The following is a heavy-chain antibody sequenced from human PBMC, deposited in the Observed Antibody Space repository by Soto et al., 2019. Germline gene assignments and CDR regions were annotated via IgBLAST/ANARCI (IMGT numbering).Heavy chain of an antibody. CDR3: VKDESINWYSGHFRH. Sequence: GGSLRLSCAASGFTFDDYAMHWVRQVPGKGLEWVSGINWNSGSIGYGDSVKGRFAISRDNAKNSLHLQMNSLSAEDAAFYYCVKDESINWYSGHFRHWGQGTLVTVSS. D-gene: IGHD6-13*01. CDR1: GFTFDDYA. J-gene: IGHJ1*01. V-gene: IGHV3-9*01. CDR2: INWNSGSI.